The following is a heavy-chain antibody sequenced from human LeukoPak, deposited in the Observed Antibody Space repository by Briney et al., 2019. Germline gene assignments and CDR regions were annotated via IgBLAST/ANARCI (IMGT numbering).Heavy chain of an antibody. J-gene: IGHJ4*02. CDR3: ARGWDSSGYYPFYFDY. V-gene: IGHV1-18*01. D-gene: IGHD3-22*01. CDR2: ISAYNGNT. CDR1: GYTFTSYG. Sequence: ASVKVSCKSSGYTFTSYGISWVRQAPGQGLEWMGWISAYNGNTNYAQKLQGRVTMTTDTSTSAAYMELRSLRSDDTAVYYCARGWDSSGYYPFYFDYWGQGTLVTVSS.